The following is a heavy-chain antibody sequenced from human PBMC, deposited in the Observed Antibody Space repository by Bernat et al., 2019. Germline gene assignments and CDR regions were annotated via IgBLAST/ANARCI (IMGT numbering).Heavy chain of an antibody. J-gene: IGHJ6*02. V-gene: IGHV3-33*01. CDR3: ARVVAGTSPDYYGMDV. CDR1: GFTLSSYG. CDR2: IWYDGSNK. Sequence: QVQLVESGGGVVQPGRSLRLSCAASGFTLSSYGMHWVRQAPGKGLEWVAIIWYDGSNKYYADSVKGRFTISRDNSKNTLYLQMNSLRAEDTAVYYCARVVAGTSPDYYGMDVWGQGTTVTVSS. D-gene: IGHD6-19*01.